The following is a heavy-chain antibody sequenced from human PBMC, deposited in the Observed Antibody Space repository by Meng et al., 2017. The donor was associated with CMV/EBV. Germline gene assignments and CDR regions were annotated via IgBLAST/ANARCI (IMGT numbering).Heavy chain of an antibody. D-gene: IGHD3-10*01. CDR2: INNSGGT. J-gene: IGHJ1*01. V-gene: IGHV4-34*01. CDR3: ATRSISYRAEYYLQ. Sequence: ESLKISCVVYGGSFSGSYWNWIRQSPGKGLEWIGKINNSGGTYYNPSLETRVAISIDTSKKQFSLKLNSVTAADSAVYYCATRSISYRAEYYLQWGQGTLVTVSS. CDR1: GGSFSGSY.